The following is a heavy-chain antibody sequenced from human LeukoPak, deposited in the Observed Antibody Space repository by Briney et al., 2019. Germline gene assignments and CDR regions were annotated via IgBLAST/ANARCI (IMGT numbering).Heavy chain of an antibody. V-gene: IGHV4-38-2*02. J-gene: IGHJ6*02. Sequence: SETLSLTCTVSGYSISSGSYRAWIRPPPREGLELVGIIHHGGNTYYSPSLKSRVTISVDTSNNQFSLKLSSVTAADTAVYYCARGRYYYDSSGYYAYYYYYGMDVWGQGTTVTVSS. D-gene: IGHD3-22*01. CDR3: ARGRYYYDSSGYYAYYYYYGMDV. CDR2: IHHGGNT. CDR1: GYSISSGSY.